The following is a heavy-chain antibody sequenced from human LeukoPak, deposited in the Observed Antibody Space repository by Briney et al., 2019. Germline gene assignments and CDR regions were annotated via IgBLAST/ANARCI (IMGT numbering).Heavy chain of an antibody. Sequence: GASVKVSCKASGGTFSSYAISWVRQAPGQGLEWMGRIIPILGIANYAQKFRGRVTITADRSTSTAYMELSSLRSEDTAVYYCARVRSQMGFAFDIWGQGTMVTVSS. J-gene: IGHJ3*02. CDR1: GGTFSSYA. V-gene: IGHV1-69*04. CDR2: IIPILGIA. CDR3: ARVRSQMGFAFDI. D-gene: IGHD2-8*01.